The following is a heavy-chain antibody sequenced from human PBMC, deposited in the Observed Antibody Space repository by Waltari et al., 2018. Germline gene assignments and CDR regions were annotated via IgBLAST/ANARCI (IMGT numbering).Heavy chain of an antibody. Sequence: EVQLLESGGGLVKPGGSLRPSCAAAGFSFSSYVMRWVRQAPGKGLEWVSGISTSGGSTYYADSVSGRFTISRDNSKNTLYLQMNSLRADDTATYYCATRPTTAGYWGQGTLVTVSS. CDR3: ATRPTTAGY. CDR2: ISTSGGST. V-gene: IGHV3-23*01. CDR1: GFSFSSYV. D-gene: IGHD1-26*01. J-gene: IGHJ4*02.